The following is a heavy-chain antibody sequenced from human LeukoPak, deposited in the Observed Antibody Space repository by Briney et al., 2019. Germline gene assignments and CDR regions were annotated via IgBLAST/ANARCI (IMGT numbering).Heavy chain of an antibody. CDR2: ISGSGGST. CDR1: GFTFSSYA. CDR3: ANNYYDSSGYYPLYYYYGMDV. V-gene: IGHV3-23*01. D-gene: IGHD3-22*01. J-gene: IGHJ6*02. Sequence: GGSLRLSCAASGFTFSSYAMSWVRQAPGKGLEWVSAISGSGGSTYYADSVKGRFTISRDNSKNTLYLQMNSLRAEDTAGYYCANNYYDSSGYYPLYYYYGMDVWGQGTTVTVSS.